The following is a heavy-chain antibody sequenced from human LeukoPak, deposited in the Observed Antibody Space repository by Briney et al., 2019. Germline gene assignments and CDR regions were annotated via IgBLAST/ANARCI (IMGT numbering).Heavy chain of an antibody. CDR3: ARERGYDFWSGSRVLFDY. Sequence: GRSLRLSCAASGFTFSRYGMHWVRQAPGKGLEWVAVISYDGSNKYYADSLKGRFTISRDNSKNTLYLQMNSLRAEDTAVYYCARERGYDFWSGSRVLFDYWGQGTLVTVSS. CDR2: ISYDGSNK. CDR1: GFTFSRYG. J-gene: IGHJ4*02. V-gene: IGHV3-30*03. D-gene: IGHD3-3*01.